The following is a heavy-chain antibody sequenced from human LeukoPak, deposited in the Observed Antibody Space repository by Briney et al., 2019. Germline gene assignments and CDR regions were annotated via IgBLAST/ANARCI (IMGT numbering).Heavy chain of an antibody. V-gene: IGHV3-23*01. CDR2: ISGSGGST. CDR1: GFTFSSYA. CDR3: AKDPSYSSGYYYEVFDY. Sequence: PGGSLRLSCAASGFTFSSYAMSWVRQAPGEGLEWVSAISGSGGSTYYADSVKGRFTISRDNSKNTLYLQMNSLRAEDTAVYYCAKDPSYSSGYYYEVFDYWGQGTLVTVSS. D-gene: IGHD3-22*01. J-gene: IGHJ4*02.